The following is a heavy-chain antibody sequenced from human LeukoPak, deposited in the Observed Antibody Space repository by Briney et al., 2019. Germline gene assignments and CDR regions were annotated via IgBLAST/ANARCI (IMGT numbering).Heavy chain of an antibody. CDR1: GFTFSSYE. D-gene: IGHD3-10*01. CDR2: ISSSGSTI. J-gene: IGHJ4*02. CDR3: ARDEWAGTYYYGSGSYKKFDY. V-gene: IGHV3-48*03. Sequence: GGSLRLSCAASGFTFSSYEMNWVRQAPGKGLEWVPYISSSGSTIYYADSVKGRFTISRDNAKNSLYLQMNSLRAEDTAVYYCARDEWAGTYYYGSGSYKKFDYWGQGTLVTVSS.